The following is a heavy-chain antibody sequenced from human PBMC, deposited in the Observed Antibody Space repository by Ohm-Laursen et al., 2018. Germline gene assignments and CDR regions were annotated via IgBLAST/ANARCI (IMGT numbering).Heavy chain of an antibody. Sequence: GTLSLTCTVSGGSISSGGYYWSWIRQHPGKGLEWIGEINHRGNTNYSPSLKSRVTMSVDTSRNHFSLELTSVTAADTAVYYCAREYSDDGGYRYDAFDVWGHGTVVTVSS. CDR2: INHRGNT. D-gene: IGHD2-15*01. V-gene: IGHV4-39*07. CDR3: AREYSDDGGYRYDAFDV. J-gene: IGHJ3*01. CDR1: GGSISSGGYY.